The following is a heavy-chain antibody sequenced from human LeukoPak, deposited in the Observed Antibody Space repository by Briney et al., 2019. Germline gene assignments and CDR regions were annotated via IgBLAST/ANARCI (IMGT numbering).Heavy chain of an antibody. CDR3: AREGLACSSTSCYYDAFDI. J-gene: IGHJ3*02. CDR2: IKEDGSVK. D-gene: IGHD2-2*01. V-gene: IGHV3-7*01. Sequence: GGSLRLSCAASGFTFSTYWMSWVRQAPGKGLERVANIKEDGSVKYYLDSVKGRFTISRDNAKSTLYLQMNSLRAEDTAVYYCAREGLACSSTSCYYDAFDIWGQGTMVTVSS. CDR1: GFTFSTYW.